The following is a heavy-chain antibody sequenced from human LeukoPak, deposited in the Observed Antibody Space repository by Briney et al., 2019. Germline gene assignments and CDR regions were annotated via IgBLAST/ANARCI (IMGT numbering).Heavy chain of an antibody. CDR3: ARAEGKQWLALDY. Sequence: GASVTVSCKASGYTFTGYYMHWVRQAPGQGLEWMGWINPNSGGTNYAQKFQGRVTMTRDTSISTAYMELSRLRSDDTAVYYCARAEGKQWLALDYWGQGTLVTVSS. J-gene: IGHJ4*02. D-gene: IGHD6-19*01. CDR2: INPNSGGT. CDR1: GYTFTGYY. V-gene: IGHV1-2*02.